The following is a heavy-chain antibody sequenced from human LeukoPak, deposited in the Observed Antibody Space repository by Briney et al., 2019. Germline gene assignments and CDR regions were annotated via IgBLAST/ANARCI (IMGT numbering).Heavy chain of an antibody. Sequence: EWGPTLVKPTQTLTLTCTFSGLSLSTRGVGGCCIRQPPGKALEWLALLYWDDDKRYSASLRTRVTITKAPSKKQVVLTMTNMHPVDTATYYCAHTKTGRAPGMFEYWGQGTLVTVSS. J-gene: IGHJ4*02. CDR2: LYWDDDK. CDR3: AHTKTGRAPGMFEY. D-gene: IGHD1-14*01. V-gene: IGHV2-5*02. CDR1: GLSLSTRGVG.